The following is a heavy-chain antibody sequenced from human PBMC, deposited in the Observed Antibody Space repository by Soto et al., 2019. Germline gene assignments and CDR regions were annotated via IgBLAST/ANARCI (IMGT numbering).Heavy chain of an antibody. Sequence: QVQLQESGPGLLKLSQTLSLTCTFPGGPISSGGYYWSWIRQHPGKGLEWIGYIYYSGSTYFNPSLKSRVTISVETSKNQFSLKLSSVTAADTAVYYCARAPEYYYYYGMDVWGQGTTVTVSS. CDR2: IYYSGST. CDR1: GGPISSGGYY. V-gene: IGHV4-31*03. J-gene: IGHJ6*02. CDR3: ARAPEYYYYYGMDV.